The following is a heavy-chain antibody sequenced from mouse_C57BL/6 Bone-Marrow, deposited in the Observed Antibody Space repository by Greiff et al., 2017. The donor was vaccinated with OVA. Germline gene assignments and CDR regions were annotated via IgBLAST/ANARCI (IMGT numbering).Heavy chain of an antibody. CDR1: GYTFTSYW. CDR3: ARSLLYYDFGRFAY. D-gene: IGHD2-4*01. J-gene: IGHJ3*01. CDR2: IDPSDSYT. V-gene: IGHV1-69*01. Sequence: QVQLQQPGAELVMPGASVKLSCKASGYTFTSYWMHWVKQRPGQGLEWIGEIDPSDSYTNYNQKFKGKSTLTVDKSSSTAYMQLRSLTSEDSAVYYCARSLLYYDFGRFAYWGQGTLVTVSA.